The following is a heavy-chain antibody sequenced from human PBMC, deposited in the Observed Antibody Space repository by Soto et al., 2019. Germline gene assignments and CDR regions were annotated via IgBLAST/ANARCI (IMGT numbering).Heavy chain of an antibody. CDR3: ARESEDLTSNFDY. CDR2: INPSGVST. V-gene: IGHV1-46*01. Sequence: SVEGSFRAAGYTFTSYYMHWVRQAPGQGLEWMGIINPSGVSTSYAQKFQGRVTMTRDTSTSTVYMEPISLRSEDTAVYYCARESEDLTSNFDYWGQGTLVTVSS. J-gene: IGHJ4*02. CDR1: GYTFTSYY.